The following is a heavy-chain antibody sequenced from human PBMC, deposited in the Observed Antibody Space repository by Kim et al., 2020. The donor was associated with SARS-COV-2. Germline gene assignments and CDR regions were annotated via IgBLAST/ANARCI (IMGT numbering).Heavy chain of an antibody. J-gene: IGHJ5*02. CDR3: ARRSYGQAFDH. D-gene: IGHD4-17*01. CDR2: LHNSERI. Sequence: SETLSLTCTVSDDSLSTGSYFWGWIRQPPGKGLEWIGFLHNSERIFYDPSLTTRVTIYVDKSKNQLSLKVTSVTAADTAVYYCARRSYGQAFDHWGQGT. CDR1: DDSLSTGSYF. V-gene: IGHV4-39*01.